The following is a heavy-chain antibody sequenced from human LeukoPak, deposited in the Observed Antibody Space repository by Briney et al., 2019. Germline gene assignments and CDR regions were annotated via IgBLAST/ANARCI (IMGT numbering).Heavy chain of an antibody. CDR3: AREIVSSVES. Sequence: SETLSLTCTVSGDSISNTRYHWGWIRQPPGKGLEWIGSIYYSGPTYYNPSLKSRVTISVDTSRNHFSLKLSSVTAADTAVYHCAREIVSSVESWGQGSLVTVSS. V-gene: IGHV4-39*02. J-gene: IGHJ4*02. D-gene: IGHD6-6*01. CDR2: IYYSGPT. CDR1: GDSISNTRYH.